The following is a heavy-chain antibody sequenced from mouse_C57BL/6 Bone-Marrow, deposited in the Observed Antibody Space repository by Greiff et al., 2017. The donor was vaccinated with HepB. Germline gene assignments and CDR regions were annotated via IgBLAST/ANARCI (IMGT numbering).Heavy chain of an antibody. Sequence: VMLVESGPELVKPGASVKLSCKASGYTFTSYDINWVKQRPGQGLEWIGWIYPRDGSTKYNEKFKGKATLTVDTSSSTAYMELHSLTSEDSAVYFCARGGILLRYPFDYWGQGTTLTVSS. CDR2: IYPRDGST. V-gene: IGHV1-85*01. CDR1: GYTFTSYD. J-gene: IGHJ2*01. D-gene: IGHD1-1*01. CDR3: ARGGILLRYPFDY.